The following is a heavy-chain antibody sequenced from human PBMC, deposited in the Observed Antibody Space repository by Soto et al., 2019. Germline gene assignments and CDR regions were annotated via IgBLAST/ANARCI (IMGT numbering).Heavy chain of an antibody. V-gene: IGHV3-49*03. J-gene: IGHJ4*02. CDR2: IRSKAYGGTT. CDR3: TRDRFVGWVDY. Sequence: GGSLRLSCTASGFTFGDYAMSWFRQAPGKGLEWVGFIRSKAYGGTTEYAASVKGRFTISRDDSKSIAYLQMNSLKTEDTAVYYCTRDRFVGWVDYRGQGTLVTVSS. CDR1: GFTFGDYA. D-gene: IGHD1-26*01.